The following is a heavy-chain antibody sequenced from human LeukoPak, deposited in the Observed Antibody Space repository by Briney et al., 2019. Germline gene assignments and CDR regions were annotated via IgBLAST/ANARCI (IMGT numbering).Heavy chain of an antibody. CDR2: IYYSGTT. Sequence: PSETLSLTCTVSGGSLSKYYWNWIRQPPGKGLEWIGSIYYSGTTNYNPSLKSRVTISLDTSNNHFSLNLRSVTAADTAVYYCAGSSGWYLEDYWGQGALDTVSS. CDR3: AGSSGWYLEDY. CDR1: GGSLSKYY. J-gene: IGHJ4*02. D-gene: IGHD6-19*01. V-gene: IGHV4-59*01.